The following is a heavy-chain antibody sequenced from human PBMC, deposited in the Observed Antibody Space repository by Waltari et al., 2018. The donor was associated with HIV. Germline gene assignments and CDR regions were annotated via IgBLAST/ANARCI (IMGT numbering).Heavy chain of an antibody. CDR3: AKSMRDLRPSAFDV. D-gene: IGHD2-8*01. Sequence: EVQLLESGGGLVQPGGPLSLSCSASDFNFSTLSLSWVRQALGKGQEWVSALSGSGSTAAYADYVKGRFTISRDFSNNTLFLQMNNLRAEDTAVYFCAKSMRDLRPSAFDVWGQGTMVAISS. CDR2: LSGSGSTA. V-gene: IGHV3-23*01. CDR1: DFNFSTLS. J-gene: IGHJ3*01.